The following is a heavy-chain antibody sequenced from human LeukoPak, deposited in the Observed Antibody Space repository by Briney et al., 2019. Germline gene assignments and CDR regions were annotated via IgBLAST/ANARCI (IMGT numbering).Heavy chain of an antibody. D-gene: IGHD2-8*02. CDR2: IQTQTDGGTT. CDR1: GFTFSNAW. J-gene: IGHJ4*02. CDR3: TTGVIGSIGRGRTGFPSDY. V-gene: IGHV3-15*01. Sequence: GGSLRLSCAGSGFTFSNAWMTWVRQAPGKGLEWVGRIQTQTDGGTTHYAAPVKGRFTMSRDDSKTTLYLQMNSLKSEDTAVYYCTTGVIGSIGRGRTGFPSDYWGQGTLVTVS.